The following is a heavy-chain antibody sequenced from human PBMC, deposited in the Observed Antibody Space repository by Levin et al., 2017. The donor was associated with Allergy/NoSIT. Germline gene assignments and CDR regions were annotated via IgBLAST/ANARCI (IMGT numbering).Heavy chain of an antibody. Sequence: GASVKVSCKASGYTFTGYYMHWVRQAPGQGLEWMGRINPNSGGTNYAQKFQGRVTMTRDTSISTAYMELSRLRSDDTAVYYCARVPSGNHYVILTGSRNAHPKDVGYWGQGTLVTVSS. V-gene: IGHV1-2*06. CDR2: INPNSGGT. J-gene: IGHJ4*02. D-gene: IGHD3-9*01. CDR3: ARVPSGNHYVILTGSRNAHPKDVGY. CDR1: GYTFTGYY.